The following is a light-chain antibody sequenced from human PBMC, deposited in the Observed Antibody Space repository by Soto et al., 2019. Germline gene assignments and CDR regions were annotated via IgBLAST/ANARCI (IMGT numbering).Light chain of an antibody. CDR3: QQYDNLPLT. Sequence: DIQMTQSPSSLSASVGDRVTITCQASQDISNYLNWYQQKQGKAPKLLIYDASNLETGVPSRFSGSGSGTDFTFTISSLQPEDIATYYCQQYDNLPLTVGGGTKVEIK. CDR2: DAS. CDR1: QDISNY. V-gene: IGKV1-33*01. J-gene: IGKJ4*01.